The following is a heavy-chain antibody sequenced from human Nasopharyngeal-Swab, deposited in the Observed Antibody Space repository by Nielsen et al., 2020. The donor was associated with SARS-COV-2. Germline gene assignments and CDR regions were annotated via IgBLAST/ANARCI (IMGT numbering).Heavy chain of an antibody. CDR3: VNGSGHRSSGSVSFDL. J-gene: IGHJ4*02. V-gene: IGHV3-64D*06. CDR1: GFTFNNYA. D-gene: IGHD2-15*01. CDR2: ISSLGGST. Sequence: GESLKISCSASGFTFNNYAMHWVRQAPGKGLECISTISSLGGSTFYVDSVRGRFTISRDNPKNTLFLQMRALKTEDTAVYFCVNGSGHRSSGSVSFDLWGRGTRVTVSS.